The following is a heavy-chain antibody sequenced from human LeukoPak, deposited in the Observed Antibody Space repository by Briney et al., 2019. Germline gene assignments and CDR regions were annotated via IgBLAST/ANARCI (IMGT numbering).Heavy chain of an antibody. CDR3: TTGTLFTYYDILTGYYTPDY. CDR1: GFTFSNAW. Sequence: PGGSLRLSCAASGFTFSNAWMNWVRQAPGKGLEWVGRIKSKTDGGTTDYAAPVKGRFTISRDDSKNTLYPQMNSLKTEDTAVYYCTTGTLFTYYDILTGYYTPDYWGQGTLVTVSS. V-gene: IGHV3-15*07. CDR2: IKSKTDGGTT. J-gene: IGHJ4*02. D-gene: IGHD3-9*01.